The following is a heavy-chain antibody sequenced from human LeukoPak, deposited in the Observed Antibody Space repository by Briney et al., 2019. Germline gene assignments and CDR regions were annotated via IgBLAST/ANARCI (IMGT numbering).Heavy chain of an antibody. J-gene: IGHJ4*02. Sequence: GESLKISCKGSGYSFTSYWIGWVRQMPGKGLEWMGIIYPGDSDTRYSPSFQGQVTISADESISTAYLQWSSLKASDTAMYYCARQSYCSGGSCYRYFDYWGQGTLVTVSS. CDR3: ARQSYCSGGSCYRYFDY. CDR2: IYPGDSDT. D-gene: IGHD2-15*01. V-gene: IGHV5-51*01. CDR1: GYSFTSYW.